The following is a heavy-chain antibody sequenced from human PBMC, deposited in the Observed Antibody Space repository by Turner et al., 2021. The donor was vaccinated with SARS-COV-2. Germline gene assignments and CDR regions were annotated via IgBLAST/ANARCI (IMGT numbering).Heavy chain of an antibody. CDR3: TTGTYYDDSSAYHNDALDI. Sequence: EALLLGSGGGLLKPGGALRLSCSASGFAVSNAWLCWGRQGQGKGLEWVSRIKGKTDGGTTDYAAPVKGRCTISRDESKNTLYLQMNSLKTEDTAVYYCTTGTYYDDSSAYHNDALDIWGQGTMVTVSS. V-gene: IGHV3-15*01. J-gene: IGHJ3*02. D-gene: IGHD3-22*01. CDR1: GFAVSNAW. CDR2: IKGKTDGGTT.